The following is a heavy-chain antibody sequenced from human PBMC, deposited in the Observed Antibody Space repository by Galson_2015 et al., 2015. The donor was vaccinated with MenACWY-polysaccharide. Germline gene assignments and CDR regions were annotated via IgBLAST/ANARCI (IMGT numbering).Heavy chain of an antibody. Sequence: SLRLSCAASGFTFSSHAMSWVRQAPGKGLEWVSVITDSGGSTNYADSVKGRFTISRDKSKNTLYLQMNSLRAEDAAVYYCAKELGSGSYWTSGYYSGMDVWGQGTTVTVSS. CDR2: ITDSGGST. J-gene: IGHJ6*02. CDR3: AKELGSGSYWTSGYYSGMDV. V-gene: IGHV3-23*01. CDR1: GFTFSSHA. D-gene: IGHD3-10*01.